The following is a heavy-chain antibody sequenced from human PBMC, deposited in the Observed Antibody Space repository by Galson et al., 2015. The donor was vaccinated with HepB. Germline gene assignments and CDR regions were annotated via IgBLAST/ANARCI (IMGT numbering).Heavy chain of an antibody. J-gene: IGHJ6*02. Sequence: SLRLSCAASGFTFSSYWMHWVRQAPGKGLVWVSRINSDGSSTSYADSVKGRFTISRDNAKNTLYLQMNSLRAEDTAVYYCARGGYSSSWYDEDGYYGMDVWGQGTTVTVSS. CDR3: ARGGYSSSWYDEDGYYGMDV. V-gene: IGHV3-74*01. CDR2: INSDGSST. CDR1: GFTFSSYW. D-gene: IGHD6-13*01.